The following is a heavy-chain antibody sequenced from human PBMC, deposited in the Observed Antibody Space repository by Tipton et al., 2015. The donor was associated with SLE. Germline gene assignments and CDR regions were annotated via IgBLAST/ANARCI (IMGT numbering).Heavy chain of an antibody. V-gene: IGHV4-38-2*01. D-gene: IGHD1-26*01. J-gene: IGHJ4*02. CDR2: IYHSGS. Sequence: TLSLTCSVSGYSISRGYYWGWIRQPPGKGLEWIGSIYHSGSYYNPSLKSRVTISVDTSKSQFSLKLSSVTAADTAVYYCARHFSGSYSFDYWGQGKLVTVSS. CDR3: ARHFSGSYSFDY. CDR1: GYSISRGYY.